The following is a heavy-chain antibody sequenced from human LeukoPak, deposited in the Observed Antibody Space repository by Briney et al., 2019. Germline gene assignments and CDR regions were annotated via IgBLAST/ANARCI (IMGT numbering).Heavy chain of an antibody. D-gene: IGHD6-13*01. V-gene: IGHV3-49*04. CDR3: TRGAFSSRYFDY. CDR2: ISSNAYGGTT. CDR1: GFSFGDYA. Sequence: GGSLRLSCTTSGFSFGDYAMSWVRQAPGKGLEWVGFISSNAYGGTTEYAASVKGRFTISRDDSKSIAYVQMNSLKTEDTAVYYCTRGAFSSRYFDYWGQGTLVTVSS. J-gene: IGHJ4*02.